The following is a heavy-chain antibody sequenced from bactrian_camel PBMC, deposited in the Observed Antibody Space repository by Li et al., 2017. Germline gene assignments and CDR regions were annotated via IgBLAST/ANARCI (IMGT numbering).Heavy chain of an antibody. Sequence: HVQLVESGGGSVQAGGSLRLSCAAHRPTWSSCDLGWYRQAPGKGRELVATLAGVADSVKGRFTISQDNEQNVVYLYMDSLKPEDTAMYYCNIKWRGYGNDCNKSYWGQGTQVTVS. V-gene: IGHV3S53*01. CDR2: LAG. J-gene: IGHJ4*01. CDR3: NIKWRGYGNDCNKSY. CDR1: RPTWSSCD. D-gene: IGHD6*01.